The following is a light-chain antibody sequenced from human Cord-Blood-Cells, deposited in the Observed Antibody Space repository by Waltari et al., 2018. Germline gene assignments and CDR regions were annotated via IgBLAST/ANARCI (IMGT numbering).Light chain of an antibody. CDR1: QSVSSN. CDR3: QQYNNWLT. Sequence: EIVMTQSPATLSVSPGERATLSCRASQSVSSNLAWYQQKPRQAPRLLIYGASTRATGTPARYRGSVSGTEFTLTISSLQSEDCAVYYCQQYNNWLTFGGGTKVEIK. V-gene: IGKV3-15*01. CDR2: GAS. J-gene: IGKJ4*01.